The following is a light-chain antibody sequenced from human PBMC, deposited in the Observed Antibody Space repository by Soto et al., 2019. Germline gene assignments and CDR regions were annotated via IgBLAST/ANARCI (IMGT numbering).Light chain of an antibody. CDR3: TSYAGYSSLWV. V-gene: IGLV2-8*01. CDR2: GVS. Sequence: QSALTQPPSASGSPGQSVTISCTGTSSDVGAYNFVSWYQQHPGRAPKLMIFGVSERPSGVPDRFSGSKSGNTASLTGSGVQAEDEADYYCTSYAGYSSLWVFGGGTKLTVL. CDR1: SSDVGAYNF. J-gene: IGLJ3*02.